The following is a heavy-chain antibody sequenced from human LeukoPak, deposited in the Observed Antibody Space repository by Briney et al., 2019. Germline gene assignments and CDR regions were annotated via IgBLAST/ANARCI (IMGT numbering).Heavy chain of an antibody. CDR3: ARVGSSDAFDI. CDR2: ISSSSNYI. J-gene: IGHJ3*02. D-gene: IGHD6-6*01. Sequence: GGSLRLSCAASGFTFSSYDMNWVRQAPGKGLEWVSSISSSSNYIYNADSVKGRFTISRDNAKNSLYLQMNSLRAEDTAVYYCARVGSSDAFDIWGQGTMVTVSS. V-gene: IGHV3-21*01. CDR1: GFTFSSYD.